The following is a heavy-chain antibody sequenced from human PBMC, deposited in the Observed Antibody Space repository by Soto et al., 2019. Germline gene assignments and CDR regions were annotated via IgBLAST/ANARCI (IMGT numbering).Heavy chain of an antibody. CDR1: GYTFTSYY. CDR2: INPSGGST. Sequence: ASVKVSCKASGYTFTSYYMHWVRQAPGQGLEWMGIINPSGGSTTYAQKFQGRVTMTRDTSTSTVYMELSSLSSEDTAVYFCARDSITIYSTLDYYGMDVWGQGTTVTVSS. CDR3: ARDSITIYSTLDYYGMDV. J-gene: IGHJ6*02. V-gene: IGHV1-46*03. D-gene: IGHD3-10*01.